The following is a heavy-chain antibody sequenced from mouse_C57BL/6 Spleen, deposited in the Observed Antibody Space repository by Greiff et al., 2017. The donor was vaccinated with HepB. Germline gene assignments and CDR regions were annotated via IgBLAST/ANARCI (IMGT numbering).Heavy chain of an antibody. V-gene: IGHV6-6*01. CDR1: GFTFSDAW. D-gene: IGHD6-1*01. CDR2: IRIKANNHAT. CDR3: TRRQSHYAMDY. J-gene: IGHJ4*01. Sequence: EVKVEESGGGLVQPGGSMKLSCAASGFTFSDAWMDWVRQSPEKGLEWVAEIRIKANNHATYYAESVKGRFTISRDDSKSSVYLQMNSLRAEDTGIYYCTRRQSHYAMDYWGQGTSVTVSS.